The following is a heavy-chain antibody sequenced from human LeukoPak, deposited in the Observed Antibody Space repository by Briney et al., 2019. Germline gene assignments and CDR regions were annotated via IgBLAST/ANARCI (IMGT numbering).Heavy chain of an antibody. CDR1: GGSLSRSNYH. J-gene: IGHJ4*02. D-gene: IGHD6-6*01. CDR2: IHSSGST. V-gene: IGHV4-39*01. CDR3: ARRRGGSSEVDF. Sequence: SETLSLTCTVPGGSLSRSNYHWRWIRQPPGKGLEWIGNIHSSGSTYYNPSLKSRVTISVDTSKNQFSLKLSSVTAADTAVYYCARRRGGSSEVDFWGQGTVVTVS.